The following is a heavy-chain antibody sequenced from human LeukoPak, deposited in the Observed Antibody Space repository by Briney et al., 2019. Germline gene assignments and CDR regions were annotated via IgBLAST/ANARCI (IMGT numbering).Heavy chain of an antibody. V-gene: IGHV1-2*02. Sequence: ASVKVSCKASGYTFTGYYMHWVRQAPGQGLEWMGWIDPNSGGTNYAQKFQGRVTMTRDTSISTAYMELSRLRYDDTAVYYCARVSRRQGTMTIYYYWGQGTLVTVSS. CDR3: ARVSRRQGTMTIYYY. CDR2: IDPNSGGT. CDR1: GYTFTGYY. D-gene: IGHD3-3*01. J-gene: IGHJ4*02.